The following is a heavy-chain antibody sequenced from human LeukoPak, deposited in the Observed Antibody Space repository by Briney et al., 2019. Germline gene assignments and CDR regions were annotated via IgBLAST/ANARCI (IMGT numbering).Heavy chain of an antibody. CDR1: GFTFSSYG. CDR2: TWYDGSNK. Sequence: PGGSLRLSCAASGFTFSSYGMHWVRQAPGKGLEWVAFTWYDGSNKYYADSVKGRFTISRDNSKNTLYLQMNSLRAEDTAVYYCAKFSGGGSHSSGYRKNFDYWGQGTLVTVSS. D-gene: IGHD3-22*01. V-gene: IGHV3-30*02. CDR3: AKFSGGGSHSSGYRKNFDY. J-gene: IGHJ4*02.